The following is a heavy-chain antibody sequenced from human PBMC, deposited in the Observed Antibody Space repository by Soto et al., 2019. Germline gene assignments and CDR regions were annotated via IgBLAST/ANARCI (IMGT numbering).Heavy chain of an antibody. CDR3: ASDPRLQGFDP. Sequence: QVQLVQSGAEVKKPGASVKVSCKASGYTFTSYTISWERQAPGQGLEWMGWISAYNGNTNYAQKLQGRVTRTPDTSTSTAYMELRSLRSDDTAVYYCASDPRLQGFDPWGQGTLVTVSS. CDR1: GYTFTSYT. V-gene: IGHV1-18*01. D-gene: IGHD5-12*01. CDR2: ISAYNGNT. J-gene: IGHJ5*02.